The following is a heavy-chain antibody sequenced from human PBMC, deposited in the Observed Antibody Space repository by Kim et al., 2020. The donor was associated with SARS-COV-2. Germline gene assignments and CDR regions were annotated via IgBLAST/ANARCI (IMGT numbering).Heavy chain of an antibody. CDR2: IYYSGST. J-gene: IGHJ4*02. V-gene: IGHV4-59*08. CDR3: ARWGLDSSAGGTDY. D-gene: IGHD3-22*01. Sequence: SETLSLTCTVSGGSISSYYWSWIRQPPGKGLEWIGYIYYSGSTNYNPSLKSRVTISVDTSKNQFSLKLSSVTAADTAVYYCARWGLDSSAGGTDYWGQGTLVTVSS. CDR1: GGSISSYY.